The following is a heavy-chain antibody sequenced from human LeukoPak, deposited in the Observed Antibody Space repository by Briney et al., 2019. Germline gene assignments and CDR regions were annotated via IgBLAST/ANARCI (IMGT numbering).Heavy chain of an antibody. CDR2: IYTDGSST. J-gene: IGHJ4*02. V-gene: IGHV3-74*01. Sequence: GGSLRLSCAASGFTFSNYWMHWVRQAPGKGLVWVSRIYTDGSSTNYADSVKGRFTISRDNAKNTLYLQMNSLRGEDTAVYYCARGASNRFDYWGQGTLVAVSS. CDR1: GFTFSNYW. CDR3: ARGASNRFDY. D-gene: IGHD1-14*01.